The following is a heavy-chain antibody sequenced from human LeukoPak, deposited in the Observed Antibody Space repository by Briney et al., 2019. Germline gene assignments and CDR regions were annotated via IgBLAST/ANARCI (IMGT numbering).Heavy chain of an antibody. D-gene: IGHD3-10*01. CDR3: AKNSPPSLWFGELFVDY. CDR1: GFTFSSYA. Sequence: GGSLRLSCAPSGFTFSSYAMSWVRQAPGKGLEWVSAISGSGGSTYYADSVKGRFTISRDNSKNTLYLQMNSLRAEDTAVYYCAKNSPPSLWFGELFVDYWGQGTLVTVSS. V-gene: IGHV3-23*01. CDR2: ISGSGGST. J-gene: IGHJ4*02.